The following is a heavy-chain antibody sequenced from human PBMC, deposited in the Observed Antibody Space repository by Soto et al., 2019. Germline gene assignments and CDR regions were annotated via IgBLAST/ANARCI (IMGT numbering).Heavy chain of an antibody. CDR3: TTEDEQLVSDSYYYYGMDV. Sequence: GGSLRLSCAASGFTFSTYAMSWVRQAPGKGLEWVGRIKSKTDGGTTDYAAPVKGRFTISRDDSKNTLYLQMNSLKTEDTAVYYCTTEDEQLVSDSYYYYGMDVWGQGTTVTVSS. CDR1: GFTFSTYA. V-gene: IGHV3-15*01. D-gene: IGHD6-6*01. CDR2: IKSKTDGGTT. J-gene: IGHJ6*02.